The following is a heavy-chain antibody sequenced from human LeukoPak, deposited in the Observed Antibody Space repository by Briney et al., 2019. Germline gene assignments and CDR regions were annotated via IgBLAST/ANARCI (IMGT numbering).Heavy chain of an antibody. J-gene: IGHJ4*02. D-gene: IGHD2-2*01. V-gene: IGHV1-69*04. CDR2: IIPILGIA. CDR3: ARGRYRRYCSSTSCSYYFDY. Sequence: SVKVSCKASGGTFSSYAISWVRQAPGQGLEWMGRIIPILGIANYAQKFQGRVTITADKSTSTAYMELSSLRSEDTAVYYCARGRYRRYCSSTSCSYYFDYWGQGTLVTVSS. CDR1: GGTFSSYA.